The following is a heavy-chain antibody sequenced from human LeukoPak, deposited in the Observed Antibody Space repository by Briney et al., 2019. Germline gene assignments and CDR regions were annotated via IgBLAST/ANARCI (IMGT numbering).Heavy chain of an antibody. V-gene: IGHV3-30*02. CDR2: XRYXGSNQ. J-gene: IGHJ6*03. D-gene: IGHD3-3*01. CDR3: AKVLEYLRQPSYYMDV. Sequence: PGGSLRLSCAASGFTFSSFGMXXVXXXXXXXXXXXXXXRYXGSNQYYXDXVXGRFXXSRDNSKNTLYLQMDSLRAEDTAVYYCAKVLEYLRQPSYYMDVWGKGTTVTVSS. CDR1: GFTFSSFG.